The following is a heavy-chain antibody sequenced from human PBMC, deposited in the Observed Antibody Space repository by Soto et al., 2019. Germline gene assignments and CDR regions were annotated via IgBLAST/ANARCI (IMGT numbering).Heavy chain of an antibody. CDR3: ARDKTTGLFDY. D-gene: IGHD1-7*01. CDR1: GGSFSGYY. V-gene: IGHV4-34*01. Sequence: PSETLSLTCAVYGGSFSGYYWTWIRQPPGTGLEWIGEINHSGSTNYNPSLKSRVTISVDTSKNQFSLKLTSVTAADTAVYYCARDKTTGLFDYWGQGTLVPVSS. J-gene: IGHJ4*02. CDR2: INHSGST.